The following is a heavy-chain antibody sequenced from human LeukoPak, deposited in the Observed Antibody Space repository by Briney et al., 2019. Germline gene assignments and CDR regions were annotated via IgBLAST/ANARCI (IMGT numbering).Heavy chain of an antibody. CDR2: IKQDGSEK. CDR1: GLTFISYW. V-gene: IGHV3-7*01. CDR3: ARDKEGVIIPDY. Sequence: GGSLRLSCAASGLTFISYWMSWVRQAPGKGLEWVANIKQDGSEKYYVDSVKGRFTISRDNAKNSLYLQMNSLRAEDTAVYYCARDKEGVIIPDYWGQGTLVTVSS. J-gene: IGHJ4*02. D-gene: IGHD3-10*01.